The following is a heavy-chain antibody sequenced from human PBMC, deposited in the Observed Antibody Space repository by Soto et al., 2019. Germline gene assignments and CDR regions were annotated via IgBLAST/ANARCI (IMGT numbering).Heavy chain of an antibody. CDR2: TNYNGRT. V-gene: IGHV4-59*01. J-gene: IGHJ4*02. CDR3: ARDKEHTHVAFLGY. Sequence: PSETLSLTCTVSGGSISTYFWNWVRQVPGKGLEWIGYTNYNGRTNYIYNPSLKSRVTISVDTSKNQFSLHLSSVTAADTAVYFCARDKEHTHVAFLGYWGQGTLVTVSS. D-gene: IGHD1-26*01. CDR1: GGSISTYF.